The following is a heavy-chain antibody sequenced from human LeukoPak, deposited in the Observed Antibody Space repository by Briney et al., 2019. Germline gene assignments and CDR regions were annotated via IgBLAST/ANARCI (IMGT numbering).Heavy chain of an antibody. D-gene: IGHD3-3*01. V-gene: IGHV4-39*01. CDR3: ARLGGVVMPYYFDY. CDR2: IYYSGST. Sequence: PSETLSLTCTVSGGSISSSDYYWGWIRQPPGRGLEWIGTIYYSGSTSYNPSLKSRVTMSVDTSKNQFSLKLNSVTAADTAVYYCARLGGVVMPYYFDYWGQGTLVTVSS. CDR1: GGSISSSDYY. J-gene: IGHJ4*02.